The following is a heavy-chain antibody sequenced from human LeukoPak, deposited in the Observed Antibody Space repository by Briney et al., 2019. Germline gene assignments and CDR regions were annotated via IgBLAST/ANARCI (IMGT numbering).Heavy chain of an antibody. V-gene: IGHV3-21*01. CDR3: AREVAVAGTDLDY. D-gene: IGHD6-19*01. CDR1: GFTFSSYS. J-gene: IGHJ4*02. Sequence: GGSLRLSCAASGFTFSSYSMNWVRQAPGKGLEWVSSISSSSSYIYYADSVKGRFTISRDNAKNSLYLQMNSLRAEDTAVYYCAREVAVAGTDLDYWGQGTLVTVSS. CDR2: ISSSSSYI.